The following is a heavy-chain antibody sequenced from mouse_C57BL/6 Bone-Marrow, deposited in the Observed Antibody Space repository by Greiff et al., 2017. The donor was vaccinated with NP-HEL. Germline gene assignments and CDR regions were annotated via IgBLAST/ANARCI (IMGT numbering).Heavy chain of an antibody. CDR3: ARGDGNGDFDV. J-gene: IGHJ1*03. CDR1: GYTFSSYW. V-gene: IGHV1-64*01. CDR2: IHPNSGST. Sequence: QVQLQQPGAELVKPGASVKLSCKASGYTFSSYWMHWVKQRPGQGLEWIGMIHPNSGSTNYNEKFKSKATLTVDKSSSTAYMQLSSLTSEDSAVYYCARGDGNGDFDVWGTGTTVTVSS. D-gene: IGHD2-1*01.